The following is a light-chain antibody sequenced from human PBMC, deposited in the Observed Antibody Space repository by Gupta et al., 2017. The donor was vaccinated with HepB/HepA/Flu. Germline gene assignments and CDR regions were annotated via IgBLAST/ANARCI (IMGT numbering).Light chain of an antibody. Sequence: QSVLTPPPSASGTPGQRVTISFSGSISNSGSNTVNWNQQLPGTAPKLLIYDNNQRPSGVPDRISGSKYGTSAALASSGLQSEDEADYYCAAWDDRRNGYVFGTGTKVTVL. CDR1: ISNSGSNT. V-gene: IGLV1-44*01. J-gene: IGLJ1*01. CDR2: DNN. CDR3: AAWDDRRNGYV.